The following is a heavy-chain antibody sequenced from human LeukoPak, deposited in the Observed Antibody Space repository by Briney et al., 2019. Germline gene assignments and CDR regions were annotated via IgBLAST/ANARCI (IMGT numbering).Heavy chain of an antibody. Sequence: PSETLSLTCTVSGGSISSGDYSWSWIRQPPGKGLEWIGYIYYSGSTYYNPSLKSRVTISVDTSKNQFSLKLSSVTAADTAVYYCAREGYYGGNYGYWGQGTLVTVSS. CDR1: GGSISSGDYS. CDR2: IYYSGST. D-gene: IGHD4-23*01. V-gene: IGHV4-30-4*08. CDR3: AREGYYGGNYGY. J-gene: IGHJ4*02.